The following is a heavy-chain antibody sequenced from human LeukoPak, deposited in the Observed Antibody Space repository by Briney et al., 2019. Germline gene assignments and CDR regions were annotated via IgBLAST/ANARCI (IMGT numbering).Heavy chain of an antibody. D-gene: IGHD2-21*01. V-gene: IGHV3-33*01. CDR2: TWYDGRNN. J-gene: IGHJ6*01. Sequence: GGSLRLSCAASGFTFSSYGMHWVRQAPGKGLEWVAVTWYDGRNNYYAASVMGRFTISRDDSKTAVYLLMNSLRAEDTAVYYCAREVAPLYFHYGMDVWGEGTTVSVSS. CDR1: GFTFSSYG. CDR3: AREVAPLYFHYGMDV.